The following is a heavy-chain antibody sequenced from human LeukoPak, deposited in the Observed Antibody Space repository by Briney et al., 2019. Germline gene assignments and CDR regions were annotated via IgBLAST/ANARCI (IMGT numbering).Heavy chain of an antibody. Sequence: ASVKVSCKASGYTFTGYYMHWVRQASGQGLEWMGWINPNSGGTNYAQKFQGWVTMTRDTSISTAYMELSRLRSDDTAVYYCARTCPLLYCSSSFFDPWGRGTLVTVSS. V-gene: IGHV1-2*04. CDR2: INPNSGGT. CDR3: ARTCPLLYCSSSFFDP. CDR1: GYTFTGYY. J-gene: IGHJ5*02. D-gene: IGHD2-2*01.